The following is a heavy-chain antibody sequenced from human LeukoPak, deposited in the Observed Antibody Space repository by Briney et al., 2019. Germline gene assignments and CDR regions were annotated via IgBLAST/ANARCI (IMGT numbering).Heavy chain of an antibody. V-gene: IGHV4-59*08. D-gene: IGHD6-6*01. J-gene: IGHJ4*02. CDR2: IYYSGST. CDR3: ARSYSSSSLYSDY. Sequence: SETLSLTCTVSDGSFSSYYWSWIRQPPGKELEWIGCIYYSGSTNYNPSLKSRATISVDTSNNQFSLNLTSVTAADTAVYYCARSYSSSSLYSDYWGRGTLVTISS. CDR1: DGSFSSYY.